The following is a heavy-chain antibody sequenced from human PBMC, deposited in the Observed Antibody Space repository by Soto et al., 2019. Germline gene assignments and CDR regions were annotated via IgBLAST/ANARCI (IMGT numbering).Heavy chain of an antibody. CDR2: ISLKSGGT. D-gene: IGHD3-9*01. CDR3: ARPPGYISDWYYFDL. CDR1: GYSFIDYY. V-gene: IGHV1-2*02. J-gene: IGHJ4*02. Sequence: QVQLVQSGAEVKKPGASVKVSCEASGYSFIDYYIHWVRQAPGQGFEWMGRISLKSGGTNYAQKFEGRVTMTWDTSLNTAYMELSSLISEDTAVYYCARPPGYISDWYYFDLWGQGTRVTVSS.